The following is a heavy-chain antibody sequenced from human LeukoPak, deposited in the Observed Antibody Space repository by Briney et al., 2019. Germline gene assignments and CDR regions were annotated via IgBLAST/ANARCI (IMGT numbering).Heavy chain of an antibody. V-gene: IGHV3-23*01. CDR1: GFTFSNYA. J-gene: IGHJ5*02. CDR3: AKDPRGYGDLNWFDP. D-gene: IGHD4-17*01. Sequence: GGSLRLSCVASGFTFSNYAMSWVRQAPGKGLEWVSAISGSGGNTYYADSVEGRFTISRDNSENTLYLQMNSLRAEDTAVYYCAKDPRGYGDLNWFDPWGQGTLATVSS. CDR2: ISGSGGNT.